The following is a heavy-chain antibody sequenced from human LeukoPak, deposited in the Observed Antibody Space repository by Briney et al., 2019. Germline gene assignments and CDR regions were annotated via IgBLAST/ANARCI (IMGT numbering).Heavy chain of an antibody. Sequence: GGSLRLSCAASGFSLSSCGMHWVRQAPGKGREWVAFMSCDGNNKYYADSVKGLFTISRESSKNTRYLQMNSLRAEDTAVYYCAKDPLQYGSGSYYFDYWGQGTLVTVSS. CDR3: AKDPLQYGSGSYYFDY. D-gene: IGHD3-10*01. V-gene: IGHV3-30*02. J-gene: IGHJ4*02. CDR2: MSCDGNNK. CDR1: GFSLSSCG.